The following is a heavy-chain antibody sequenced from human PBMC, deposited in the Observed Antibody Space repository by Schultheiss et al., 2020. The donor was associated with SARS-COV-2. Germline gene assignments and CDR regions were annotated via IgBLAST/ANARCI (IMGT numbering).Heavy chain of an antibody. V-gene: IGHV4-34*01. Sequence: SETLSLTCAVYGGSFSGYYWSWIRQPPGKGLEWIGEINHSGSTNYNPSLKSRVTMSVDTSKNQFSLKLSSVTAADTAVYYCASRGIAARPDYWGQGTLVTVSS. CDR2: INHSGST. J-gene: IGHJ4*02. CDR1: GGSFSGYY. D-gene: IGHD6-6*01. CDR3: ASRGIAARPDY.